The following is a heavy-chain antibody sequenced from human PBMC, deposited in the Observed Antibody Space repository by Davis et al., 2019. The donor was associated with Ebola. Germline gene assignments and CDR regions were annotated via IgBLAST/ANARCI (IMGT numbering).Heavy chain of an antibody. CDR3: ARDSHPMVRGPYYYYYGMDV. CDR2: IKQDGSEK. CDR1: GFTFSSYW. D-gene: IGHD3-10*01. J-gene: IGHJ6*02. Sequence: GESLKISCAASGFTFSSYWMSWVRQAPGKGLEWVANIKQDGSEKYYVDSVKGRFTISRDNAKNSLYLQMNSLRAEDTAVYYCARDSHPMVRGPYYYYYGMDVWGQGTTVTVSS. V-gene: IGHV3-7*03.